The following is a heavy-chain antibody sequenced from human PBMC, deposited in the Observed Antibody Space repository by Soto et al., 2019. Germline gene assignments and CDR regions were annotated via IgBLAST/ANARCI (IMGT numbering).Heavy chain of an antibody. V-gene: IGHV3-30-3*01. CDR1: VFTFSSYA. Sequence: GGSLRLSCAASVFTFSSYAMHWVRQAPGKGLEWVAVISYDGSNKYYADSVKGRFTISRDNSKNTLYLQMNSLRAEDTAVYYCARSGVHCSSTSCYPDFDYWGQGTLVTVSS. CDR2: ISYDGSNK. J-gene: IGHJ4*02. D-gene: IGHD2-2*01. CDR3: ARSGVHCSSTSCYPDFDY.